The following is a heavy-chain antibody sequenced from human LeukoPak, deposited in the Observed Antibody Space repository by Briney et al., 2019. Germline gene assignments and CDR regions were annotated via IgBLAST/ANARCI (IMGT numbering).Heavy chain of an antibody. J-gene: IGHJ4*02. CDR3: ARGSTRYDY. Sequence: SETLSLTCTVSGGSISSYFWTWIRQPAGMGLEWIGRIYTSGSTNHKPSLKSRVTMSVDTSKNQFSLKLSSVTAADTAVYFCARGSTRYDYWGQGTLVTVSS. V-gene: IGHV4-4*07. CDR1: GGSISSYF. CDR2: IYTSGST. D-gene: IGHD2-2*01.